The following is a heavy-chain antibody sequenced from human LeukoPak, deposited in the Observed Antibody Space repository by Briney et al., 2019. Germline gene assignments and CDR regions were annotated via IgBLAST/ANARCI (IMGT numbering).Heavy chain of an antibody. CDR3: ARDVGYCSGGSCYRWFAS. CDR1: GFTFSSYS. V-gene: IGHV3-48*01. CDR2: ISTSSAVM. J-gene: IGHJ5*01. D-gene: IGHD2-15*01. Sequence: PGGSLRLSCAASGFTFSSYSISWVRQAPGKGLEWVSYISTSSAVMYYADSVKGRFTISRDDARNSVSLQMNSLRADDTAVYYCARDVGYCSGGSCYRWFASWGQGTLVIVS.